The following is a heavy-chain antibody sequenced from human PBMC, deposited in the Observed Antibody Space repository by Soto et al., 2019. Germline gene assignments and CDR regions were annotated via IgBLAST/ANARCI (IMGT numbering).Heavy chain of an antibody. V-gene: IGHV4-34*01. D-gene: IGHD3-22*01. Sequence: XETLSLPCPVYGGSFSGYDWSWIRQPPGKGLGWIGEINHSGSTNYNPSLKSRVTISVDTSKNQFSLKLSSVTAADKAVYYCARGWGYYDSSGCYYYYYGMDFWGQGTTVTVSS. J-gene: IGHJ6*02. CDR1: GGSFSGYD. CDR2: INHSGST. CDR3: ARGWGYYDSSGCYYYYYGMDF.